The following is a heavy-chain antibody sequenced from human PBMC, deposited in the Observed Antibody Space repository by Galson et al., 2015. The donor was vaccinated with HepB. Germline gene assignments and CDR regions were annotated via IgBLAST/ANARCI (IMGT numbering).Heavy chain of an antibody. V-gene: IGHV3-11*06. Sequence: SLRLSCAASGFTFSDYYMSWIRQAPGKGLEWVSYISSSSSYTNYADSVRGRFTISRDNAKNSLYLQMNSLRAEDTAVYYCARDRGVVVTADAFDIWGQGTMVTVSS. J-gene: IGHJ3*02. CDR3: ARDRGVVVTADAFDI. CDR1: GFTFSDYY. D-gene: IGHD2-21*02. CDR2: ISSSSSYT.